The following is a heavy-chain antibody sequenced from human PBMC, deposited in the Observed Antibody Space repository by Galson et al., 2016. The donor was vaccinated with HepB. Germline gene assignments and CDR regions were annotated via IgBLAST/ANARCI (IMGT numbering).Heavy chain of an antibody. V-gene: IGHV3-7*03. CDR2: IKEDGSKT. Sequence: SLRLSCAASGFTFSRFSMNWVRQAPGKGLEWVASIKEDGSKTFYVDSVKGRFTMSRDNVEESVSLQMNSLRAEDTAVYYCAKYGDEAGGNFHHWGQGTLVTVSS. D-gene: IGHD2-8*02. CDR3: AKYGDEAGGNFHH. J-gene: IGHJ1*01. CDR1: GFTFSRFS.